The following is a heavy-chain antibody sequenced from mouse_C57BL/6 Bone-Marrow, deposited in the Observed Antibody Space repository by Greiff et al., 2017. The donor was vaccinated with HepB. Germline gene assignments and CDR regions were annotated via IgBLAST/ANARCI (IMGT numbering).Heavy chain of an antibody. J-gene: IGHJ3*01. Sequence: QVQLQQPGAELVRPGTSVKLSCKASGYTFTSYWMHWVKQRPGQGLEWIGVIEPSDSYTNYNQKFKGKATLTVDTSSSTAYMLLSSLTAEDSAVYYCIIANSVAYWGQGTLVTVSA. CDR1: GYTFTSYW. V-gene: IGHV1-59*01. D-gene: IGHD5-2*01. CDR2: IEPSDSYT. CDR3: IIANSVAY.